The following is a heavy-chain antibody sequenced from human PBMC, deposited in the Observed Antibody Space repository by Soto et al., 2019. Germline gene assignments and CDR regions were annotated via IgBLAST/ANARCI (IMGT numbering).Heavy chain of an antibody. CDR1: GYTFTSYG. D-gene: IGHD6-13*01. V-gene: IGHV1-18*01. J-gene: IGHJ6*02. CDR3: ARDAYSSSWYLVDA. Sequence: GASVKVSCKASGYTFTSYGISWVRQAPGQGLEWMGWISAYSGNTNYAQKLQGRVTMTTDTSTSTAYMELRSLRSDDTAVYYCARDAYSSSWYLVDAWGQGTTVTVSS. CDR2: ISAYSGNT.